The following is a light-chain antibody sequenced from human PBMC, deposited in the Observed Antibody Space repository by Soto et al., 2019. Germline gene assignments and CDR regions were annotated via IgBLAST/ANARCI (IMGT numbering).Light chain of an antibody. CDR1: QGITTY. CDR2: AAS. Sequence: DIQMTQSPSSLSASVGDTITITCRASQGITTYLAWYQQKPGKVPKLLISAASTLQSGFSSRFSGSGSGTDFTLTISSLQPEDVANYYCQKYNRTPYTFGQGTKLEIK. CDR3: QKYNRTPYT. V-gene: IGKV1-27*01. J-gene: IGKJ2*01.